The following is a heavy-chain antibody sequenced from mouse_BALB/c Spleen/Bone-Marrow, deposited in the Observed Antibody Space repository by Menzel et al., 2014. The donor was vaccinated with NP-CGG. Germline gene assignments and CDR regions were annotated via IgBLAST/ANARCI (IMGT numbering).Heavy chain of an antibody. D-gene: IGHD1-1*01. CDR2: ISSGGST. J-gene: IGHJ4*01. Sequence: DVMLVESGGGLVKPGGSLKLSCAASGFTFSSYAMSWVRQTPEKRLEWVASISSGGSTYYPDSVKGRITISRDNARNILYLQMSSLRSEDTAMYYCARARFYYGKLVDYWGQGTSVTVSS. CDR3: ARARFYYGKLVDY. V-gene: IGHV5-6-5*01. CDR1: GFTFSSYA.